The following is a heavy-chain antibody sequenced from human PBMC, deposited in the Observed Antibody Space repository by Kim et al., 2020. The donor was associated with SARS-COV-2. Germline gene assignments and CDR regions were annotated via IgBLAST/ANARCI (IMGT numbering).Heavy chain of an antibody. D-gene: IGHD3-9*01. Sequence: SETLSLTCTVSGGSISSSSYYWGWIRQPPGKGLEWIGSIYYSGSTYYNPSLKSRVTISVDTSKNQFSLKLSSVTAADTAVYYCARDQPVTYYDILTGLRRPNWFDPWGQGTLVTVSS. CDR2: IYYSGST. CDR1: GGSISSSSYY. CDR3: ARDQPVTYYDILTGLRRPNWFDP. V-gene: IGHV4-39*07. J-gene: IGHJ5*02.